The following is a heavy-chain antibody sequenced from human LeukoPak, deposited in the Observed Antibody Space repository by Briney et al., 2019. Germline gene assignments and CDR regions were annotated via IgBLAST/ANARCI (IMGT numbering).Heavy chain of an antibody. V-gene: IGHV1-2*02. J-gene: IGHJ4*02. CDR2: INPNSGGT. D-gene: IGHD3-10*01. CDR1: GYTFTGYY. CDR3: ARGAYAVSMVRGVIPPYYFDY. Sequence: ASVKVSCKASGYTFTGYYMHWVRQAPGQGLEWMGWINPNSGGTNYAQKFQGRVTMTRDTSTSTAYMELRSLRSDDTAVYYCARGAYAVSMVRGVIPPYYFDYWGQGTLVTVSS.